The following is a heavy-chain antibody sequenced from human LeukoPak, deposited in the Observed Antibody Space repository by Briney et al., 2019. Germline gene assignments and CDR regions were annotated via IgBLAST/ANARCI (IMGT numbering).Heavy chain of an antibody. Sequence: ASVKVSCKASGYTFTGYCMHWVRQAPGQGLEWMGRINPNSGGTNYAQKFQGRVTMTRDTSISTAYVELSRLRSDDTAVYYCARVSWYQLLFAGWGQGTLVTVSS. CDR3: ARVSWYQLLFAG. D-gene: IGHD2-2*01. CDR1: GYTFTGYC. V-gene: IGHV1-2*06. J-gene: IGHJ4*02. CDR2: INPNSGGT.